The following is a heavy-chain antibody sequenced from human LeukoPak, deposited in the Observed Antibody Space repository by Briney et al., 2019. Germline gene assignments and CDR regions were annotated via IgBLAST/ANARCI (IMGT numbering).Heavy chain of an antibody. CDR1: GFTFSRYA. CDR3: ARDGNFYYGPGSYCDY. Sequence: GGSLRLSCVASGFTFSRYAMHWVRLAPGKGLEWVAVISYDGSNKYYADSVKGRFTILRDNSKNTLYLQMNSLRAEDTALYYCARDGNFYYGPGSYCDYWGQGTRVTVSS. D-gene: IGHD3-10*01. V-gene: IGHV3-30-3*01. CDR2: ISYDGSNK. J-gene: IGHJ4*02.